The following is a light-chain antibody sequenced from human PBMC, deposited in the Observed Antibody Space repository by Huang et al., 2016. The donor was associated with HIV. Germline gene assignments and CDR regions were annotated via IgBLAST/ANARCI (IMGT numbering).Light chain of an antibody. Sequence: DIVMTQSLLSLPVAPGQPAAISCKSSPSLLHTTVQNRLAWYLQKPGRYPQLLIYLGSNRASGVPDRFTGSGSGSDFTLEISRVEADDVGIYYCMQGLQTPPTFGQGTKLEI. CDR2: LGS. CDR1: PSLLHTTVQNR. V-gene: IGKV2-28*01. CDR3: MQGLQTPPT. J-gene: IGKJ2*01.